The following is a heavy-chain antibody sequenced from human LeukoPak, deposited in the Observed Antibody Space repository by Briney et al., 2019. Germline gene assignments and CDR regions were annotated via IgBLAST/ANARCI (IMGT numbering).Heavy chain of an antibody. CDR3: ARGGEANYYDTSGYYLYYY. V-gene: IGHV1-69*05. J-gene: IGHJ4*02. Sequence: ASVKVSSKASGGTFSNYAISWVRQAPGQGLEWMGRIIPIFGTTNYAQKFQGRVTITTDESTSTAYMELSSLRSEDTAVYYCARGGEANYYDTSGYYLYYYWGQGTLVTVSS. D-gene: IGHD3-22*01. CDR1: GGTFSNYA. CDR2: IIPIFGTT.